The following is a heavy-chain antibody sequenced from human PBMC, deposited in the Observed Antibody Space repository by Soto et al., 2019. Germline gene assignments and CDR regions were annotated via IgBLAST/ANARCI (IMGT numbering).Heavy chain of an antibody. Sequence: QVQLVQSGAEVKKPGSSVKVSCKASGGTFSSYAISWVRQAPGQGLEWMGGIIPIFGTANYAQKFQGRVTITADQSTSTAYMGLSSLRSEDTAVYYCARDSITMVRGHRNWFDPWGQGTLVTVSS. D-gene: IGHD3-10*01. CDR1: GGTFSSYA. CDR3: ARDSITMVRGHRNWFDP. V-gene: IGHV1-69*01. CDR2: IIPIFGTA. J-gene: IGHJ5*02.